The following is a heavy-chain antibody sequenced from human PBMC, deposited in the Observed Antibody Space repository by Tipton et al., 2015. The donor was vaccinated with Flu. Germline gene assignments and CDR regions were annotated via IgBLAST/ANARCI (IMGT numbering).Heavy chain of an antibody. J-gene: IGHJ3*02. D-gene: IGHD7-27*01. CDR1: GFTFSSYA. V-gene: IGHV3-30*04. CDR3: ARDGEGDAFDI. CDR2: ISYDGSNK. Sequence: SLRLSCAASGFTFSSYAMHWVRQAPGKGLGWVAVISYDGSNKYYADSVKGRFTISRDNSKNTLYLQMNSLRAEDTAVYYCARDGEGDAFDIWGQGTMVTVSS.